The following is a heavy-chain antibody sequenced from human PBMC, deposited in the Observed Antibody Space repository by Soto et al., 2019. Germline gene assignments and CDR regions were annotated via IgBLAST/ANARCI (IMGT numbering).Heavy chain of an antibody. V-gene: IGHV3-48*04. CDR1: GFTFSSYS. D-gene: IGHD3-10*01. CDR2: ISSSSSTI. Sequence: PGGSLRLSCAASGFTFSSYSMNWVRQAPGKGLEWVSYISSSSSTIYYADSVKGRFTVSRDNAKNSLYLQMNSLRVEDTAVYYCARDPAFGALDYWGLGTLVTVSS. J-gene: IGHJ4*02. CDR3: ARDPAFGALDY.